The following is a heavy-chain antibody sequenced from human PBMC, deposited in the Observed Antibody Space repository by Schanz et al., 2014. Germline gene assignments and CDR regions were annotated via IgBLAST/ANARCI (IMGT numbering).Heavy chain of an antibody. CDR2: IFPLIGST. J-gene: IGHJ4*02. CDR3: ARQRNSHVHMWRVVES. CDR1: DTFTRYP. Sequence: DTFTRYPISWVRLAPGQGLEWMGGIFPLIGSTNYAQKFQGRVTVTADECTTTVYKELTSQTDDDTVIHYCARQRNSHVHMWRVVESGGQGTLGTV. V-gene: IGHV1-69*01. D-gene: IGHD2-15*01.